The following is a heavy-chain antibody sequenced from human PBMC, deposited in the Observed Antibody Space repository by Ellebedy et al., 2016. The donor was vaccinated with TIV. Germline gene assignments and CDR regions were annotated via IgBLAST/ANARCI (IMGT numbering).Heavy chain of an antibody. V-gene: IGHV3-7*01. CDR1: GFTFSSYS. Sequence: PGGSLRLSCAASGFTFSSYSMNWVRQAPGKGLEWVANIMQDGSEKHYVDSVKGRFTISRDNAKNSLYPQMNSLRAEDTAVYHCARQTVATSVNDAFDIWGLGTVVTVSS. CDR3: ARQTVATSVNDAFDI. J-gene: IGHJ3*02. CDR2: IMQDGSEK. D-gene: IGHD4-17*01.